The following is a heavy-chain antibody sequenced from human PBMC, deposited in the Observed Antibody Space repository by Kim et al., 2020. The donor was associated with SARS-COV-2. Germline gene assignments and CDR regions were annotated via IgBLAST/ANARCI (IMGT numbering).Heavy chain of an antibody. CDR1: GFTFSSYG. CDR3: ARVPSQIWKGGATLIHDAFDI. CDR2: IWYDGSNK. V-gene: IGHV3-33*01. Sequence: GGSLRLSCAASGFTFSSYGMHWVRQAPGKGLEWVAVIWYDGSNKYYADSVKGRFTISRDNSKNTLYLQMNSLRAEDTAVYYCARVPSQIWKGGATLIHDAFDIWGQGTMVTVSS. D-gene: IGHD1-26*01. J-gene: IGHJ3*02.